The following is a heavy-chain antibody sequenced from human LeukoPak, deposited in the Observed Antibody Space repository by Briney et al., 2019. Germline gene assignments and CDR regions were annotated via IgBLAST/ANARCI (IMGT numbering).Heavy chain of an antibody. D-gene: IGHD4-23*01. CDR2: IIPIFGTA. V-gene: IGHV1-69*13. CDR3: ARGLTLYSLAFH. CDR1: GYTFTGYY. J-gene: IGHJ4*02. Sequence: SVKLSCKASGYTFTGYYMHWVRQAPGQGLEWMGGIIPIFGTANYAQKFQGRVTITADESTSTAYMELSSLRSEDTAVYYCARGLTLYSLAFHWGQGTLVTVSS.